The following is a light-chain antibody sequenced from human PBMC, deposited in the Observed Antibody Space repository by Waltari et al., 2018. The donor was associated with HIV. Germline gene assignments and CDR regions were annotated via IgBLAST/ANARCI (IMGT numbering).Light chain of an antibody. CDR3: VGWDSSLSAYV. CDR2: KNF. V-gene: IGLV1-47*01. J-gene: IGLJ1*01. CDR1: SSNIENDN. Sequence: QSFLTQPPSASGTPGQTVTISCSGSSSNIENDNVYWYQQLPGMTPKLLIYKNFRRPSGVSDRFAASKSGTSASRTSGGLRSADEADYYCVGWDSSLSAYVFGAGTKVAVL.